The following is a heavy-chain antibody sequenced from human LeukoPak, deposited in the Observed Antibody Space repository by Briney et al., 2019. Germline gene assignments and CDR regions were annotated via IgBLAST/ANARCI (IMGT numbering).Heavy chain of an antibody. V-gene: IGHV4-31*03. CDR3: ARERITMVRGVRYGMDV. CDR1: GGSISSGGYY. D-gene: IGHD3-10*01. J-gene: IGHJ6*02. Sequence: SQTLSLTCTVSGGSISSGGYYWSWIRQHPGKGLEWIGYIYYSGSTYYNPSLKSRVTISVDTSKNQFSLKLSSVTAADTAVYYCARERITMVRGVRYGMDVWGQGTTVTVFS. CDR2: IYYSGST.